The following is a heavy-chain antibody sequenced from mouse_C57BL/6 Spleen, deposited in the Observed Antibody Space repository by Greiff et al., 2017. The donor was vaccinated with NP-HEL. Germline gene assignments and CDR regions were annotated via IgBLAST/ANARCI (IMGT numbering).Heavy chain of an antibody. V-gene: IGHV1-82*01. CDR3: ARCPYYSSFLDY. J-gene: IGHJ2*01. Sequence: VKLMEPGPELVKPGASVKISCKASGYAFSSSWMNWVKQRPGQGLEWIGRIYPGDGDTNYNGKFKGKATLTADKSSSTAYMQLSSLTSEDSAVYFCARCPYYSSFLDYWGQGTTLTVSS. CDR1: GYAFSSSW. CDR2: IYPGDGDT. D-gene: IGHD2-5*01.